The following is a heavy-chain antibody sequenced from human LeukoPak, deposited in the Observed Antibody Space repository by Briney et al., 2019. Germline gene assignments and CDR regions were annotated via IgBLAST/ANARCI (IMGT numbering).Heavy chain of an antibody. J-gene: IGHJ4*02. CDR3: AKAKVAAATQVGFFDY. CDR2: IWYDASIE. V-gene: IGHV3-30*02. CDR1: GFTFSSYG. Sequence: GGSLRLSCAASGFTFSSYGIHWVRQAPGKGLEWVAVIWYDASIEHYADSVKGRFTISRDNSKNTLYLQMSSLRAEDTAVYCCAKAKVAAATQVGFFDYWGQGALVTVSS. D-gene: IGHD2-15*01.